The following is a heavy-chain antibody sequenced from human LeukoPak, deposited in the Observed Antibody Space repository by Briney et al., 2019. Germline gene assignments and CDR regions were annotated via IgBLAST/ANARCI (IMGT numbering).Heavy chain of an antibody. CDR1: GFTFSSYSMN. J-gene: IGHJ4*02. CDR3: ARDLGEYYYDSSRAYFDY. D-gene: IGHD3-22*01. V-gene: IGHV4-39*01. CDR2: IYYSGST. Sequence: GSLRLSCAASGFTFSSYSMNWVRQPPGKGLEWIGSIYYSGSTYYNPSLKSRVTISVDTSKNQFSLKLSSVTAADTAVYYCARDLGEYYYDSSRAYFDYWGQGTLVTVSS.